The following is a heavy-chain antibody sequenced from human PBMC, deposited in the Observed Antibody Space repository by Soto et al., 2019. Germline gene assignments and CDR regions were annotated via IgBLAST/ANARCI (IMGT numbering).Heavy chain of an antibody. CDR3: AREGKDISTHGGWNAFDL. J-gene: IGHJ3*01. Sequence: QVQLQEAGPGLVKPSQTLSLTCTVSGAPIRGVDYFWTWIRQRPGKGLEWLGNIYASGSAYTNPSLKSRVCLSVDTSQNQFALSLTSVTAADSAVYYCAREGKDISTHGGWNAFDLWGQGTEVSVFS. V-gene: IGHV4-31*03. D-gene: IGHD2-15*01. CDR1: GAPIRGVDYF. CDR2: IYASGSA.